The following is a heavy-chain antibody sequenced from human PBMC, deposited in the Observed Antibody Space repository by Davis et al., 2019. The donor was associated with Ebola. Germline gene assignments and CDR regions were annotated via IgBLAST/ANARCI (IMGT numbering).Heavy chain of an antibody. D-gene: IGHD2/OR15-2a*01. CDR2: INHSGST. V-gene: IGHV4-34*01. J-gene: IGHJ5*02. Sequence: SETLSLTCAVYGGSFSGYYWSWIRQPPGKGLEWIGEINHSGSTNYNPSLKSRVTISVDTSKNQFSLKLSSVTAADTAVYYCARGYYGGWFDPWGQGTLVIVSS. CDR1: GGSFSGYY. CDR3: ARGYYGGWFDP.